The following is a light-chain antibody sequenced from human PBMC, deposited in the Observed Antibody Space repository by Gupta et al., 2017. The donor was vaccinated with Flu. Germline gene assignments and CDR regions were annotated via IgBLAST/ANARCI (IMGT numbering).Light chain of an antibody. CDR3: CSYAGSSTYV. CDR1: SSDVGSYNL. J-gene: IGLJ1*01. V-gene: IGLV2-23*01. Sequence: ITISCTGTSSDVGSYNLVSWYQQHPGKAPKLMIYEGSKRPSGVSNRFSGSKSGNTASLTISGLQAEDEADYYCCSYAGSSTYVFGTGTKVTVL. CDR2: EGS.